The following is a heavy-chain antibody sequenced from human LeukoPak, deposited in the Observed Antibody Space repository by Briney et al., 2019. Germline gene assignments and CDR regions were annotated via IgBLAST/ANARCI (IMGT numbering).Heavy chain of an antibody. CDR1: GYTFTGYY. CDR3: AREGSDPTIFGVVNYFDY. V-gene: IGHV1-2*02. J-gene: IGHJ4*02. D-gene: IGHD3-3*01. Sequence: ASVKVSCKASGYTFTGYYMHWVRQAPGQGLEWMGWINPNSGGTNYAQKFQGRVTMTRDTSISTAYMELSRLRSDDTAVYYCAREGSDPTIFGVVNYFDYWGQGTLVTVSS. CDR2: INPNSGGT.